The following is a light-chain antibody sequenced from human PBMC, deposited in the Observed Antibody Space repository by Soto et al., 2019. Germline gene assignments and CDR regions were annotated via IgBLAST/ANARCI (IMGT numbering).Light chain of an antibody. Sequence: QSALTQAPSPSLTHRQRVTISSPGSSSNIGSNYVFWYQQIPGTAPKLRISGNNQRPSGVPDRFSGSKSGTSASLDISGFRSEDEADYYCAAWDDSLSGDGFGTGTKVTVL. CDR2: GNN. J-gene: IGLJ1*01. CDR1: SSNIGSNY. V-gene: IGLV1-47*01. CDR3: AAWDDSLSGDG.